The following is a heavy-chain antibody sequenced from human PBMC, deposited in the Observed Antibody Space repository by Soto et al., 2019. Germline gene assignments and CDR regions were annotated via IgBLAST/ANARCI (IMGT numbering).Heavy chain of an antibody. J-gene: IGHJ4*02. CDR2: IYYTGRT. D-gene: IGHD1-26*01. CDR1: GGSVNSDNYY. V-gene: IGHV4-61*01. CDR3: AREYSNSPEAFDS. Sequence: SETLSLTCTVSGGSVNSDNYYWSWIRQPPGKGLEWIGYIYYTGRTNYNPSLMSRVTISLDASRNQFSLKLSSVTAADMAVFYCAREYSNSPEAFDSWGQGTLVTAPQ.